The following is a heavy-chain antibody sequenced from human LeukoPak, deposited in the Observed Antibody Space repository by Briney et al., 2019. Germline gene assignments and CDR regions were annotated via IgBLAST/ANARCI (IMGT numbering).Heavy chain of an antibody. J-gene: IGHJ4*02. CDR1: GDSVSSSSSA. Sequence: SQTLSLTCAISGDSVSSSSSAWRWIRQSPSRGLEWLGRAYYRSKWHIDYAESVKSRITINPDTSKNEFSLQLNSVTPEDTAVYYCARNLRPDFDYWGQGTLVTVSS. V-gene: IGHV6-1*01. CDR2: AYYRSKWHI. CDR3: ARNLRPDFDY.